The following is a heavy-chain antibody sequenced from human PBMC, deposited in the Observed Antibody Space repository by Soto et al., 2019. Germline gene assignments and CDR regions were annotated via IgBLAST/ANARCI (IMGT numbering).Heavy chain of an antibody. V-gene: IGHV3-7*04. CDR1: GFTFSSYW. CDR3: ARDGGCWYYYYYGMDV. D-gene: IGHD2-21*01. Sequence: EVQLVESGGGLVQPGGSLRLSCAASGFTFSSYWMSWVRQAPGKGLEWVANIKQDGSEKYYVDSVKGRFTISRDNAKNSLYLQMNRLRAEYTAVYYCARDGGCWYYYYYGMDVWGQGTTVTVSS. J-gene: IGHJ6*02. CDR2: IKQDGSEK.